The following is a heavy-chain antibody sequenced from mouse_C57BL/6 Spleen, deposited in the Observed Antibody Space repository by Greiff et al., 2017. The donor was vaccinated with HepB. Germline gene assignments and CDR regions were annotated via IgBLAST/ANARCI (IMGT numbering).Heavy chain of an antibody. V-gene: IGHV5-6*01. Sequence: EVQRVESGGDLVKPGGSLKLSCAASGFTFSSYGMSWVRQTPDKRLEWVATISSGGSYTYYPDSVKGRFTISRDNAKNTPYLQMSSLKSEDTAMYYCARRSDYGSSYAYYFDYWGQGTTLTVSS. CDR3: ARRSDYGSSYAYYFDY. J-gene: IGHJ2*01. CDR2: ISSGGSYT. D-gene: IGHD1-1*01. CDR1: GFTFSSYG.